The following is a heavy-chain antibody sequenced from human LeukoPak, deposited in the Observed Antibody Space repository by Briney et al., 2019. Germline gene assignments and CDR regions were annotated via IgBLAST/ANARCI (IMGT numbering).Heavy chain of an antibody. J-gene: IGHJ4*02. CDR2: IYYSGST. CDR3: ARGRAAAGAFDY. D-gene: IGHD6-13*01. V-gene: IGHV4-31*03. CDR1: GGSISSGGYY. Sequence: SETLSLTCTVPGGSISSGGYYWSWIRQHPGKGLEWLGYIYYSGSTYYNPSLKSRVTISVDTSKNQFSLKLSSVTTADTAVYYCARGRAAAGAFDYWGQGTLVTVSS.